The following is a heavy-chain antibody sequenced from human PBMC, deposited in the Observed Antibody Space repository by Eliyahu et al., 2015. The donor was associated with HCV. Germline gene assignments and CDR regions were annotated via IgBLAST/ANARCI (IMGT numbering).Heavy chain of an antibody. CDR3: ARGMGRSTNGYYYGMDV. V-gene: IGHV1-69*01. J-gene: IGHJ6*02. D-gene: IGHD2-2*01. Sequence: SSYAISWVRQAPGQGLEWMGGIIPIFGTANYAQKFQGRVTITADESTSTAYMELSSLRSEDTAVYYCARGMGRSTNGYYYGMDVWGQGTTVTVSS. CDR1: SSYA. CDR2: IIPIFGTA.